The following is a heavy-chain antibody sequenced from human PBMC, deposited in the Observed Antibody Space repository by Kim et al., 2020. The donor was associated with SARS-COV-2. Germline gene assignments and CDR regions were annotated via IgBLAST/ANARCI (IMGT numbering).Heavy chain of an antibody. J-gene: IGHJ4*02. CDR3: ARELGDYDSSGYTFDY. CDR1: GGSISSSSYY. D-gene: IGHD3-22*01. CDR2: IYYSGST. Sequence: SETLSLTCTVSGGSISSSSYYWGWIRQPPGKGLEWIGSIYYSGSTYYNPSLKSRVTISVDTSKNQFSLKLSSVTAADTAVYYCARELGDYDSSGYTFDYWGQGTLVTVSS. V-gene: IGHV4-39*07.